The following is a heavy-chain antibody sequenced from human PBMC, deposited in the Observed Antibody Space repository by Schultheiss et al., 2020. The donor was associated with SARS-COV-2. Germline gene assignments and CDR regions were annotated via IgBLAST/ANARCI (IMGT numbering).Heavy chain of an antibody. CDR1: GGTFSSYA. D-gene: IGHD3-9*01. J-gene: IGHJ6*03. CDR2: IIPILGIA. Sequence: SVKVSCKASGGTFSSYAISWVRQAPGQGLEWMGRIIPILGIANYAQKFQGRVTITADKSTSTAYMELSSLRSEDTAVYYCARDWLHYYYYMDVWGKGTTVTVSS. V-gene: IGHV1-69*04. CDR3: ARDWLHYYYYMDV.